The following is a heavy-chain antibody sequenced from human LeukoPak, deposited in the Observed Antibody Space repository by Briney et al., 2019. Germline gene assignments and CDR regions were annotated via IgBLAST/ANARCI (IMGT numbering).Heavy chain of an antibody. CDR2: ISSSSSYT. D-gene: IGHD3-10*01. CDR1: GFTFSDYY. Sequence: PGRSLRLSCAASGFTFSDYYMSWIRQAPGKGLEWVSYISSSSSYTNYADSVKGRFTISRDNAKNSLYLQMNSLRAEDTAVYYCARFGQSANWFDPWGQGTLVTVSS. CDR3: ARFGQSANWFDP. V-gene: IGHV3-11*06. J-gene: IGHJ5*02.